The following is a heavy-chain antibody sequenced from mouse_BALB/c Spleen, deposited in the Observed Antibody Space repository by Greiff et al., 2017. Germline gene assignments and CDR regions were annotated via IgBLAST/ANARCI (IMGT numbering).Heavy chain of an antibody. V-gene: IGHV5-6*01. Sequence: EVQRVESGGDLVKPGGSLKLSCAASGFTFSSYGMSWVRQTPDKRLEWVATISSGGSYTYYPDSVKGRFTISRDNAKNTLYLQMSSLKSEDTAMYYCARHGGSSLYSYFDVWGAGTTVTVSS. CDR1: GFTFSSYG. D-gene: IGHD1-1*01. CDR2: ISSGGSYT. J-gene: IGHJ1*01. CDR3: ARHGGSSLYSYFDV.